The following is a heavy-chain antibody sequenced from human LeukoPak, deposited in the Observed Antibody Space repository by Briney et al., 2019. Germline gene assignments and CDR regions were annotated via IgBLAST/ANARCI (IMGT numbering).Heavy chain of an antibody. CDR2: IKQDGSEK. D-gene: IGHD3-10*01. J-gene: IGHJ6*02. CDR3: AKEFYNSGSYYYGMDV. V-gene: IGHV3-7*01. Sequence: GGSLRLSCAASGFTFSSYWMSWVRQAPGKGLEWVANIKQDGSEKYYVDSVKGRFTISRDNSKNTLYLQMNSLKPEDTAVYYCAKEFYNSGSYYYGMDVWGQGTTVTVSS. CDR1: GFTFSSYW.